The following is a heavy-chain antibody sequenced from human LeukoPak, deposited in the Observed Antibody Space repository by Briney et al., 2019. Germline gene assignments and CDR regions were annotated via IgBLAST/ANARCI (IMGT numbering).Heavy chain of an antibody. CDR2: MNPNSGNT. CDR1: GYTFTSYD. V-gene: IGHV1-8*01. D-gene: IGHD2-15*01. Sequence: ASVKVSCKASGYTFTSYDINWVRQATGQGLEWMGWMNPNSGNTGYAQKFQGRVTMTRNTSISTAYMELSSLRSEDTAVYYCALLGYCSGGSCYLNYYYYMDVWGKGTTVTVSS. CDR3: ALLGYCSGGSCYLNYYYYMDV. J-gene: IGHJ6*03.